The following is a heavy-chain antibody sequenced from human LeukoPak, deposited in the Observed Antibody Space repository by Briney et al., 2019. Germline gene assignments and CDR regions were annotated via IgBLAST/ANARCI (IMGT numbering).Heavy chain of an antibody. V-gene: IGHV3-30-3*01. D-gene: IGHD5-18*01. CDR2: ISYDGSNK. CDR1: GFTFINYA. J-gene: IGHJ4*02. CDR3: AKGDTAMVF. Sequence: GGSLRLSCAASGFTFINYAMHWVRQAPGKGLEWVALISYDGSNKYYADSVKGRFTISRDNSKNTLYLQMNSLRAEDTAVYCCAKGDTAMVFWGQGTLVTVSS.